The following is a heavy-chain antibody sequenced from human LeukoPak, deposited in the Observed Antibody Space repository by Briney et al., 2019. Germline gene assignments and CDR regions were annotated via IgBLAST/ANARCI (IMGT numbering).Heavy chain of an antibody. CDR2: ISGSGGST. J-gene: IGHJ4*02. CDR3: AKVPRYYYDSSDY. V-gene: IGHV3-23*01. CDR1: GFTFSSYA. D-gene: IGHD3-22*01. Sequence: GGSLRLSCAASGFTFSSYAMSWVRQAPGKGLEWVSAISGSGGSTYYADSAKGRFTISRDNSKNTLYLQMNSLRAEDTAVYYCAKVPRYYYDSSDYWGQGTLVTVSS.